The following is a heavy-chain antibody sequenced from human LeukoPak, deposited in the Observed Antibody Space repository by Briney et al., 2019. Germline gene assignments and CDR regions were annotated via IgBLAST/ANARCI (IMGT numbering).Heavy chain of an antibody. CDR3: TKGRYSGSLERGFDY. Sequence: VASVKVSCKASGGTFSSYAISWVRQAPGQGLEWMGGIIPIFGTANYAQKFQGRVTITADESTSTAYMELSSLRSEDTAVYYCTKGRYSGSLERGFDYWGQGTLVTVSS. J-gene: IGHJ4*02. V-gene: IGHV1-69*13. CDR2: IIPIFGTA. CDR1: GGTFSSYA. D-gene: IGHD1-26*01.